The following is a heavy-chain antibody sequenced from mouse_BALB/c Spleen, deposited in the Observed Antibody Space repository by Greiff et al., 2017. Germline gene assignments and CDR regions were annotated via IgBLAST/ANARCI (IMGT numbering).Heavy chain of an antibody. J-gene: IGHJ1*01. Sequence: DVHLVESGGGLVKPGGSLKLSCAASGFTFSSYTMSWVRQTPEKRLEWVATISSGGSYTYYPDSVKGRFTISRDNAKNTLYLQMSSLKSEDTAMYYCTREYGNYGYFDVWGAGTTVTVSS. CDR3: TREYGNYGYFDV. V-gene: IGHV5-6-4*01. CDR1: GFTFSSYT. CDR2: ISSGGSYT. D-gene: IGHD2-10*02.